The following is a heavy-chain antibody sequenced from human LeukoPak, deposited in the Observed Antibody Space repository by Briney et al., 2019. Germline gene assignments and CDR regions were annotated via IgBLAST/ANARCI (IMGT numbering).Heavy chain of an antibody. Sequence: PGGSLRLSCAASGFTFSSYAMSWVRQAPGKGLEWVSAISGSGGSTYYADSVKGRFTISRDNSKNTLYLQMNSLRAEDTAVYYCAKDPLVAGTLPADAFDIWGQGTMVTVSS. CDR1: GFTFSSYA. CDR3: AKDPLVAGTLPADAFDI. CDR2: ISGSGGST. V-gene: IGHV3-23*01. J-gene: IGHJ3*02. D-gene: IGHD6-19*01.